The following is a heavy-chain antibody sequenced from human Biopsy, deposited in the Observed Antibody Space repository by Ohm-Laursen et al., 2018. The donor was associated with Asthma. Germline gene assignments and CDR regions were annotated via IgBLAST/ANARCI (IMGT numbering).Heavy chain of an antibody. D-gene: IGHD2-2*01. CDR3: ARKAGSCISRTCYSLDF. Sequence: SSVKVSCKSLGGTFNTYVIGWVRQAPGQGLEWMGGINPVFGTTTYPQKFQDRVTITADDSPSTVYMELSSLRSEDTAVYYCARKAGSCISRTCYSLDFWGQGTLVTVSS. CDR1: GGTFNTYV. CDR2: INPVFGTT. J-gene: IGHJ4*02. V-gene: IGHV1-69*01.